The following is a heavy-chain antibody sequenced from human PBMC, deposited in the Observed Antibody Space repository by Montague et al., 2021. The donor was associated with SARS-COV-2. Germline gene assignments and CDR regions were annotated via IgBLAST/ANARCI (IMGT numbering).Heavy chain of an antibody. CDR3: ASHYGVVVPAAIYYYYGMDV. D-gene: IGHD2-2*02. J-gene: IGHJ6*02. CDR2: IYYSGST. V-gene: IGHV4-39*01. Sequence: SETLSLTCTVSGGSISSSSYYWGWLRQPPGKGLEWIGSIYYSGSTYYNPSLKSRVTISVDTSKNQFSLKLSSVTAADTAVYYCASHYGVVVPAAIYYYYGMDVWGQGTTVTVSS. CDR1: GGSISSSSYY.